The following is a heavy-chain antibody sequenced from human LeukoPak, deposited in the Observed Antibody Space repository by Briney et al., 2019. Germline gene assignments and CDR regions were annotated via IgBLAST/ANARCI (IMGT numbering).Heavy chain of an antibody. J-gene: IGHJ4*02. CDR2: IYLRGNT. CDR3: ASSKHNSGSYRSVDY. D-gene: IGHD1-26*01. Sequence: PSETLSLTCAISGGSITSSNWWTWVRQPPGKGLEWVGEIYLRGNTNYNPSLESRVSISVDESKTQLSLRLESVTAADTAVYYCASSKHNSGSYRSVDYWGQGTLVTVSS. V-gene: IGHV4-4*02. CDR1: GGSITSSNW.